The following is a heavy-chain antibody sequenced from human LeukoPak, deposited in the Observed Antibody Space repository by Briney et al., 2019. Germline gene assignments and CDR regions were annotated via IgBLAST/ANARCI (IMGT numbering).Heavy chain of an antibody. J-gene: IGHJ4*02. D-gene: IGHD3-22*01. CDR1: GFTFSSYG. CDR2: ISYDGINK. V-gene: IGHV3-30*18. Sequence: GRSLRLSCAASGFTFSSYGMHWVRQAPGKGLEWVAVISYDGINKYYADSVKGRFTISRDNSKNTLYLQMNSLRAEDTAVYYCAKGAASSGYYDPFDYWGQGTLVTVSS. CDR3: AKGAASSGYYDPFDY.